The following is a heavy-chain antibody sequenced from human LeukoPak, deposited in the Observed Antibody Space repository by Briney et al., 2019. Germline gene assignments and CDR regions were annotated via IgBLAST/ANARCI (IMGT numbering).Heavy chain of an antibody. CDR2: ISYSGST. Sequence: SETLSLTCTVSGGSISSYYWSWIRQPPGKGLEWIGYISYSGSTNYNPSLKSRVTISVDTSKNQFSLKLSSVTAADTAVYYCARGLRRYYGSGSYLDYWGQGTLVTVSS. J-gene: IGHJ4*02. CDR1: GGSISSYY. V-gene: IGHV4-59*12. CDR3: ARGLRRYYGSGSYLDY. D-gene: IGHD3-10*01.